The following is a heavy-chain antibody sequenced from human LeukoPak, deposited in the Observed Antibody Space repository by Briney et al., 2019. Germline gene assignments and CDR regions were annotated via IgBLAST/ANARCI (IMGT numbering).Heavy chain of an antibody. CDR2: TYYSGST. CDR3: ARGRYYDLFDN. CDR1: GGSISGYY. V-gene: IGHV4-59*01. Sequence: SETLSLTCTVSGGSISGYYWSWIRQPPGKGLEWIGYTYYSGSTKYNPSLESRDTISVDPSKNQLSLKLNSVTAADTAVYYCARGRYYDLFDNWGQGTLVTVSS. J-gene: IGHJ4*02. D-gene: IGHD3-3*01.